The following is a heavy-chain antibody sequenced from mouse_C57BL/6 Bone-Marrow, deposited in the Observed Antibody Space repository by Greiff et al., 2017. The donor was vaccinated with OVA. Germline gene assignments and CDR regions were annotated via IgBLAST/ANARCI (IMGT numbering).Heavy chain of an antibody. J-gene: IGHJ4*01. CDR2: LYPGSGST. CDR1: GYTFTSYW. Sequence: QVQLQQPGAELVKPGASVKMSCKASGYTFTSYWITWVKQRPGHGLAWIGDLYPGSGSTNYNEKFKGKATLTVDTSSSTAYMQLSSLTSEDSAVDYWARYDTYARDYWGQGTSVTVSS. V-gene: IGHV1-55*01. D-gene: IGHD2-12*01. CDR3: ARYDTYARDY.